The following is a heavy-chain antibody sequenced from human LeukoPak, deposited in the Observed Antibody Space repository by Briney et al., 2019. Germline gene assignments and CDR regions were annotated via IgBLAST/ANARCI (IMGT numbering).Heavy chain of an antibody. CDR3: ARGGRWLQLDY. J-gene: IGHJ4*02. D-gene: IGHD5-24*01. Sequence: PSETLSLTCTVSGGSISSYYWSWIRQPAGKGLEWIGRIYTGGSTNYNPSLKSRVTISVDKSKNQFSLKLSSVTAADTAVYYCARGGRWLQLDYWGQGTLVTVSS. CDR1: GGSISSYY. CDR2: IYTGGST. V-gene: IGHV4-4*07.